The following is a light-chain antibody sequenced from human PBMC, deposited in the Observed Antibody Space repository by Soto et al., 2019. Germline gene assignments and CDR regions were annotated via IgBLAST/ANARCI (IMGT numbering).Light chain of an antibody. CDR1: NSNIGSNT. CDR2: SNN. CDR3: ASWDDSLKGVV. V-gene: IGLV1-44*01. J-gene: IGLJ2*01. Sequence: QSVLTQPPSASGTPGQRVSISCSGSNSNIGSNTVNWYQQVPGAAPKLLIYSNNQRPSGVPDRFSASKSATSASVAISGLQSEDEADYYCASWDDSLKGVVFGGGTKVTVL.